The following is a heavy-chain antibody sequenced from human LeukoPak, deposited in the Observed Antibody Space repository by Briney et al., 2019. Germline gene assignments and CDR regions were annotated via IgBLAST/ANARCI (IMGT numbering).Heavy chain of an antibody. J-gene: IGHJ4*02. V-gene: IGHV1-18*01. CDR2: ISAYNGDT. CDR3: ARGSPHDSRGYCRY. D-gene: IGHD3-22*01. Sequence: ASVKVSCKASGYTFTSYGISWVRQAPGQGLEWMGWISAYNGDTNYAQKLQGRVTMTTDTSTSTAYMELRSLRSDDTAVYYCARGSPHDSRGYCRYWGQGTLVTVSS. CDR1: GYTFTSYG.